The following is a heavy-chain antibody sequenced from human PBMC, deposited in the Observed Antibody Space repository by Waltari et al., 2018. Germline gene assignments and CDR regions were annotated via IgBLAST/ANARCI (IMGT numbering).Heavy chain of an antibody. Sequence: QVQLVQSGAEVKKPGASVKVSCKASGYTFTSYGISWVRQAPGQGLEWMGWISAYNGNTNYAQKVQGRVTMTTDTSTSTAYMELRSLRSDDTAVYYCARDRAEDYSNYYYYGMDVWGQGTTVTVSS. CDR3: ARDRAEDYSNYYYYGMDV. CDR2: ISAYNGNT. CDR1: GYTFTSYG. J-gene: IGHJ6*02. D-gene: IGHD4-4*01. V-gene: IGHV1-18*01.